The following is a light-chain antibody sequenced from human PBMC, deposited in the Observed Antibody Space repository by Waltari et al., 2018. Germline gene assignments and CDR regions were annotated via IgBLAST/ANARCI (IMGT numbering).Light chain of an antibody. V-gene: IGLV2-11*01. Sequence: QPALTQPRSVSGSPGQSATLSCTGTSSDVRGYNYVSWYQQPPGKAPKLMIDDVSKRPSGVPDRFSGSKSGNTASLTISGLQAEDEADYYCCSYAGSLVFGGGTKLTVL. CDR1: SSDVRGYNY. CDR3: CSYAGSLV. CDR2: DVS. J-gene: IGLJ2*01.